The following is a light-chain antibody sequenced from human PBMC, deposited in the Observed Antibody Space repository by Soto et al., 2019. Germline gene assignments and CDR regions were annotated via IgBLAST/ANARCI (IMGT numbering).Light chain of an antibody. V-gene: IGLV4-69*01. J-gene: IGLJ2*01. CDR3: QTWDTDIVV. CDR2: LNSDGSH. Sequence: QPVLTQSPSASASLGASVKLTCTLSSGHSTYGIAWHQQQPEKGPRYLMRLNSDGSHSKGDGIPDRFSGSNSGAERYLTISSLQSEDEADYYCQTWDTDIVVFGGGTKLTVL. CDR1: SGHSTYG.